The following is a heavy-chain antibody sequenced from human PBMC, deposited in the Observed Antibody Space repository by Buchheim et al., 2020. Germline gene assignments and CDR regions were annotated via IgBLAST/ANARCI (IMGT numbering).Heavy chain of an antibody. Sequence: EVQLVQSGGGLVQPGGSLRLSCAASGFTFSSYWMHWVRPAPGKGLVWVSRINTDGSIITYGDSVKGRFTIFRDNAKNTVYLQMNSLRAEDTAVYYCARSNGRIDDWGQGTL. J-gene: IGHJ4*02. CDR1: GFTFSSYW. D-gene: IGHD2-8*01. CDR3: ARSNGRIDD. CDR2: INTDGSII. V-gene: IGHV3-74*01.